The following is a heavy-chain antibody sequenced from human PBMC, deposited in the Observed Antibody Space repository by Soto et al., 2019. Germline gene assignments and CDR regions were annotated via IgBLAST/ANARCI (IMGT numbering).Heavy chain of an antibody. CDR1: GFTFSSYW. Sequence: GGSLRLSCAASGFTFSSYWMHWVRQAPGKGLVWVSRINSDGSSTSYADSVKGRFTISRDNAKNTLYLQMNSLRVEDTAVYYCARASSSWYYYFDYWGQGTLVTAPQ. V-gene: IGHV3-74*01. CDR3: ARASSSWYYYFDY. CDR2: INSDGSST. J-gene: IGHJ4*02. D-gene: IGHD6-13*01.